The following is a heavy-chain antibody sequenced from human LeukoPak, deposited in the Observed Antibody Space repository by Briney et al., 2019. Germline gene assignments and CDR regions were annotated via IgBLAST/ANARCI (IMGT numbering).Heavy chain of an antibody. Sequence: SETLSLTCAVSGGSISSSNWWSWVRQPPGKGLEWIGEIYHSGSTNYNPSLKSRVTISVDKSKNQFSLKLSSVTAADTAVYYCVRDSPTPFKPPRYYDILTGFPARHAFDIWGQGTMVTVSS. V-gene: IGHV4-4*02. CDR1: GGSISSSNW. CDR3: VRDSPTPFKPPRYYDILTGFPARHAFDI. D-gene: IGHD3-9*01. CDR2: IYHSGST. J-gene: IGHJ3*02.